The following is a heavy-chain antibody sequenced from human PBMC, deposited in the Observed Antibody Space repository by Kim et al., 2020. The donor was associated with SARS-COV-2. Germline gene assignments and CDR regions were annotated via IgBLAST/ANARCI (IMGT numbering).Heavy chain of an antibody. Sequence: GGSLRLSCAASEFKFESYSMNWVRQAPGKGLEWIAYISGSGSTILYADSVRGRFIISRDNAKNSLYLQMNSLRDDDTALYYCARDLDSGRYFWFFDSLG. J-gene: IGHJ4*01. CDR2: ISGSGSTI. CDR3: ARDLDSGRYFWFFDS. V-gene: IGHV3-48*02. CDR1: EFKFESYS. D-gene: IGHD1-26*01.